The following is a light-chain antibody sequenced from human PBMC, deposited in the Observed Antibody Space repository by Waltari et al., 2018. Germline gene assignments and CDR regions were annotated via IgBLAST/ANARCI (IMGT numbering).Light chain of an antibody. V-gene: IGKV3-11*01. CDR1: QSVSNF. CDR3: QQRYNRLYT. Sequence: EIVLTQSPATLSLSPGERATLSCRASQSVSNFLAWYQQKPGQAPRLLIYDASKRATGISARFSGSGSGTDLTLTISSLEPEDSAVYYCQQRYNRLYTIGQGTKLEIK. J-gene: IGKJ2*01. CDR2: DAS.